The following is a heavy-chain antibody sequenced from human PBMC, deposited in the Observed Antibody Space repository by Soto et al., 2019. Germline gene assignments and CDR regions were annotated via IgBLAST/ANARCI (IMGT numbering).Heavy chain of an antibody. CDR1: GFTFSDYY. V-gene: IGHV3-11*01. CDR3: ARGLLAHYYGSGSHAPFDP. D-gene: IGHD3-10*01. J-gene: IGHJ5*02. CDR2: ISSSGSTI. Sequence: GGSLRLSCAASGFTFSDYYMSWIRQAPGKGLGWVSYISSSGSTIYYADSGKGRFTISRDNAKNSLYLQMNSLRAEDTAVYYCARGLLAHYYGSGSHAPFDPWGQGTLVTVSS.